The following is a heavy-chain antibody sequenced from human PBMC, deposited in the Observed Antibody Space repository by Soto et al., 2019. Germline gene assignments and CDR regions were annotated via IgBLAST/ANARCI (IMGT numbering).Heavy chain of an antibody. V-gene: IGHV3-30-3*01. CDR2: ISYDGSNK. Sequence: QVQLVESGGGVVQPGRSLRLSCAASGFTFSSYATHWVRQAPGKGLEWVAVISYDGSNKYYADSVKGRFTISRDNSKNTLYLQMNSLRAEDTAVYYCARDWASPHTYYYDSSGYYYSHFDYWGQGTLVTVSS. CDR1: GFTFSSYA. CDR3: ARDWASPHTYYYDSSGYYYSHFDY. J-gene: IGHJ4*02. D-gene: IGHD3-22*01.